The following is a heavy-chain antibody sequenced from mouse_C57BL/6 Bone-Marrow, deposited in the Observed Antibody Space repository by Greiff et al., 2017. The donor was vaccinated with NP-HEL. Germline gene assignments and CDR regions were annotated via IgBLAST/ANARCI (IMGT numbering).Heavy chain of an antibody. CDR3: ARYTKYYGSRYDY. D-gene: IGHD1-1*01. Sequence: EVKLMESGGGLVQPGGSLSLSCAASGFTFTDYYMSWVRQPPGKALEWLGFIRNKANGYTTEYSASVKGRFTISRANYTSILYLQLHAMRAEARSTYYSARYTKYYGSRYDYWGQGTPRTVSS. J-gene: IGHJ2*01. CDR2: IRNKANGYTT. V-gene: IGHV7-3*01. CDR1: GFTFTDYY.